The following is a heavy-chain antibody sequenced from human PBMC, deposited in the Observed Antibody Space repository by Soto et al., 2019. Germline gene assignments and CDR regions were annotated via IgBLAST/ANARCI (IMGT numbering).Heavy chain of an antibody. D-gene: IGHD6-19*01. J-gene: IGHJ4*02. V-gene: IGHV1-69*08. CDR1: GGTFSDYT. Sequence: QVQLVQSGAEVKKPGSSVKVSCKASGGTFSDYTISWVRQAPGQGLEWMGRIIPVLGIAKYAQKFQGRVTSTADHTTSSPYKPLTSLRTEATAVYEGARDRPSLVGGTSVDHWGQRTLVTVSS. CDR3: ARDRPSLVGGTSVDH. CDR2: IIPVLGIA.